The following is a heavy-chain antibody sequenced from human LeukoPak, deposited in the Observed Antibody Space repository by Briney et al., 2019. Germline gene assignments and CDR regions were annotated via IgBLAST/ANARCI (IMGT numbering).Heavy chain of an antibody. CDR3: ARGLPLYYDFWMGPYYFDY. D-gene: IGHD3-3*01. V-gene: IGHV4-61*05. J-gene: IGHJ4*02. CDR1: GGSISSSSYY. CDR2: IYYSGST. Sequence: SETLSLTCTVSGGSISSSSYYWGWIRQPPGKGLEWIGYIYYSGSTNYNPSLKSRVTISVDTSKNQFSLKLSSVTAADTAVYYCARGLPLYYDFWMGPYYFDYWGQGTLVTVSS.